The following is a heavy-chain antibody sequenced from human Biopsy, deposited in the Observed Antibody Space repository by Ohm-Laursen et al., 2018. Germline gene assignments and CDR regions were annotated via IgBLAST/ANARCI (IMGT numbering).Heavy chain of an antibody. Sequence: TLSLTWPVSGDSISSYYWSWIRQPPGKGLQWIGYVYYTGSTDYNPSLQSRVTISVDTSKNHFSLRLLSVTPADTAIYYCARGRGYYSDRTVPGYFDLWGRGTLVTVSS. V-gene: IGHV4-59*01. D-gene: IGHD3-22*01. J-gene: IGHJ2*01. CDR1: GDSISSYY. CDR2: VYYTGST. CDR3: ARGRGYYSDRTVPGYFDL.